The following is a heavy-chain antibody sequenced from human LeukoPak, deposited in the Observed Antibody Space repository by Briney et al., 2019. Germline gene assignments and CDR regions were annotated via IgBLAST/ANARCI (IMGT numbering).Heavy chain of an antibody. CDR2: ISSTSVYI. D-gene: IGHD3-22*01. J-gene: IGHJ5*02. Sequence: GGSLRLSCAASGFTFNTYNMNWVRQAPGKGLEWVSSISSTSVYIYYADSVKGRFTISRDNAKNSLYLQMNSLRAEDTALYYCARGTANGPGYYDSSGYYPWFDPWGQGTLVTVSS. CDR1: GFTFNTYN. CDR3: ARGTANGPGYYDSSGYYPWFDP. V-gene: IGHV3-21*01.